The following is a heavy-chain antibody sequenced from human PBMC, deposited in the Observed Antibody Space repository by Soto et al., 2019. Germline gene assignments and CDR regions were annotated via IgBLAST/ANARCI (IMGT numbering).Heavy chain of an antibody. CDR2: IWYGGSNK. D-gene: IGHD2-2*01. CDR1: GFTFSRYA. J-gene: IGHJ6*03. V-gene: IGHV3-33*08. CDR3: ARDGAVPAAKNYYYYYMDV. Sequence: HPGGSLRLSCAASGFTFSRYAMSWVRQAPGKGLEWVAAIWYGGSNKYYADSVKGRFTISRDNSKNTLYLQMNSLRAEDTAVYYCARDGAVPAAKNYYYYYMDVWGKGT.